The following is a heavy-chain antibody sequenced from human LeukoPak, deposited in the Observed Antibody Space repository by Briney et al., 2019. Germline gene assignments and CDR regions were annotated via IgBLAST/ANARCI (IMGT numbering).Heavy chain of an antibody. D-gene: IGHD3-3*01. J-gene: IGHJ4*02. V-gene: IGHV3-30*18. Sequence: GGSLRLSCAASGFTFSSYGMHWVRQAPGKGLEWVAVISYDGSNKYYADSVKGRFTISRDNSKNTLYLQMNSLRAEDTAVYYCAKHLRFLEWTYFDYWGQGTLVTVSS. CDR3: AKHLRFLEWTYFDY. CDR2: ISYDGSNK. CDR1: GFTFSSYG.